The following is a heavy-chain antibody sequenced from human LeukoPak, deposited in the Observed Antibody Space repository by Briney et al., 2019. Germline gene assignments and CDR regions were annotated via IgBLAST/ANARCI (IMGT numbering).Heavy chain of an antibody. D-gene: IGHD5-18*01. CDR3: ARDEVGYSYGHFDY. CDR2: ISSSSSYI. Sequence: PGGSLRLSCAASGFTFSSYSMNWVRQAPGKGLEWVSYISSSSSYIYYADSVKGRFTISRDNAKNSLYLQMNSLRAEDTAVYYCARDEVGYSYGHFDYWGQGTLVTVSS. J-gene: IGHJ4*02. V-gene: IGHV3-21*05. CDR1: GFTFSSYS.